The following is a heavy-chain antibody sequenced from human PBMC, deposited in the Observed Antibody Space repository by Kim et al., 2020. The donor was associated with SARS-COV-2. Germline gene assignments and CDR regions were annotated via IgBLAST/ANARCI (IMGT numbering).Heavy chain of an antibody. CDR2: IDPAGGT. J-gene: IGHJ4*02. Sequence: SETLSLTCTVYGDSLSDYYWNWIRQSPEKGLEWIGEIDPAGGTNYNPSLKSRVSMSLDKSNNNLSLRLSSVTFADTAMYFCARGGAYFYGSENYLKKRGRFDYWGQGTLVTVSS. CDR1: GDSLSDYY. D-gene: IGHD3-10*01. V-gene: IGHV4-34*01. CDR3: ARGGAYFYGSENYLKKRGRFDY.